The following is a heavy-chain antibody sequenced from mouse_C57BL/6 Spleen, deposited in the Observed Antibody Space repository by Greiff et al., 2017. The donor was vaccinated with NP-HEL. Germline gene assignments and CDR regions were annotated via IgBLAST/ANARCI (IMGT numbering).Heavy chain of an antibody. CDR2: INPGSGGT. D-gene: IGHD4-1*01. CDR3: AHNWDGFAY. J-gene: IGHJ3*01. CDR1: GYAFTNSL. Sequence: VQLQQSGAELVRPGTSVKVSCKASGYAFTNSLIEWVKQRPGQGLEWIGVINPGSGGTNYNEKFKGKATLTADKSSSTAYMQLSSLTSEDSAVCFCAHNWDGFAYWGQGTLVTVSA. V-gene: IGHV1-54*01.